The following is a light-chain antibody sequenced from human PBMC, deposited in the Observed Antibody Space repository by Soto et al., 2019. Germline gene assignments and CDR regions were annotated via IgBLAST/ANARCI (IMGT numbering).Light chain of an antibody. CDR2: AAS. Sequence: AIRMTQSPSPLSASTGDRVTITRLASQGISSYLAWYQRKPGKAPKLLIYAASTLQSGVPSRFSGSGSGTEFTLTIGSLQPDDVATYYCQQYNDYSWTFGQGTKVDI. CDR1: QGISSY. CDR3: QQYNDYSWT. V-gene: IGKV1-8*01. J-gene: IGKJ1*01.